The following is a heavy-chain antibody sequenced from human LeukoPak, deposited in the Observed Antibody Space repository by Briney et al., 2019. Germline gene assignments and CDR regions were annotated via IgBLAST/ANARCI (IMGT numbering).Heavy chain of an antibody. CDR1: GFTFSSYW. CDR3: ARDPYSGYDRSLDV. CDR2: INGDGSST. J-gene: IGHJ6*02. V-gene: IGHV3-74*01. D-gene: IGHD5-12*01. Sequence: GGSLRLSCAASGFTFSSYWMHWVRQAPGKGLVWVSRINGDGSSTNYADSVRGRFTISRDNAKNTLYLQMNSLRAEDTAVFYCARDPYSGYDRSLDVWGQGTAVTVFS.